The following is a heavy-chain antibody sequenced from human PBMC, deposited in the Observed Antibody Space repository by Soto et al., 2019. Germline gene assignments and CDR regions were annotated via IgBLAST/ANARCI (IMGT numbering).Heavy chain of an antibody. CDR2: IKKEADGGTP. CDR1: GFTFSNAW. D-gene: IGHD2-2*01. CDR3: VTGVLPPDY. J-gene: IGHJ4*02. Sequence: EVQLVESGGGLVKPGGSLRLSCAASGFTFSNAWMNWVRQAPGKGLEWVGLIKKEADGGTPAYAAPVQGRFTISRDDSKNTLYLQMSSLKSEDTAVYYCVTGVLPPDYWGQGTLVTVSS. V-gene: IGHV3-15*01.